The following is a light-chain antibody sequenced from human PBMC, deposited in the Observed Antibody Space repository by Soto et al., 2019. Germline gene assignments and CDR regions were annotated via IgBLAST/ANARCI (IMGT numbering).Light chain of an antibody. V-gene: IGKV1-5*01. CDR2: DTS. CDR1: QSLSGW. Sequence: DIQMTQSPSTLSASVGDRVTITCRASQSLSGWLAWYQQKPGKAPKLLIYDTSSLKSGVPSRFSGSGSGTEFSLSISSLQTDDFATYYCQQYNSYSRTFGQGTKVEIK. CDR3: QQYNSYSRT. J-gene: IGKJ1*01.